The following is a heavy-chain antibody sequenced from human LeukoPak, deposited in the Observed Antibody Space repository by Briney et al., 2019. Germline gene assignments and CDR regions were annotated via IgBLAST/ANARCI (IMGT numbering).Heavy chain of an antibody. CDR3: ARDWYSGYDYYFDY. D-gene: IGHD5-12*01. Sequence: GGSLRLSCAASGFTVSSNYMSWVRQAPGKGLEWVSSISSSSSYVYYADSVKGRFTISRDNAKNSLYLQMNSLRAEDTAVYYCARDWYSGYDYYFDYWGQGTLVTVSS. V-gene: IGHV3-21*01. J-gene: IGHJ4*02. CDR2: ISSSSSYV. CDR1: GFTVSSNY.